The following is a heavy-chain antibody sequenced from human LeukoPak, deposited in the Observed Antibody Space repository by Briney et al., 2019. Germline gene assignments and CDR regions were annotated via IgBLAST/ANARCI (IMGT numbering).Heavy chain of an antibody. D-gene: IGHD3-10*01. Sequence: SETLSLTCTVSGGSISSYYWSWIRQPAGKGLEWIGRIYTSGSTNYNPSLKSRVTMSVDTSKNQFSLKLSSVTAADTAVYYCARAPLGYYGSGSYYSYYFDYWGQGTLVTVSS. CDR3: ARAPLGYYGSGSYYSYYFDY. J-gene: IGHJ4*02. CDR2: IYTSGST. V-gene: IGHV4-4*07. CDR1: GGSISSYY.